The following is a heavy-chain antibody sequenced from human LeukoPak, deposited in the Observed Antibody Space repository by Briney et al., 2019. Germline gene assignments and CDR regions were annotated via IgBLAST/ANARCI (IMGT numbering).Heavy chain of an antibody. J-gene: IGHJ4*02. CDR1: GGSMSSYY. CDR3: ARVSRGNSVGGDY. D-gene: IGHD4-23*01. CDR2: IYYSGST. V-gene: IGHV4-59*01. Sequence: KPSETLSLTCTVSGGSMSSYYWSWIRQPPGKGLEWIGYIYYSGSTNYNPSLKSRVTISLDTSKNQFSLKLSSVTAADTAMYYCARVSRGNSVGGDYWGQGTLVTVSS.